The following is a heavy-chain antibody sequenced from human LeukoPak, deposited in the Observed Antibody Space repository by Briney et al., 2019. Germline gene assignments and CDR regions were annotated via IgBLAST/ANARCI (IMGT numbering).Heavy chain of an antibody. CDR3: ARDRITMIVVVMNDY. V-gene: IGHV3-7*01. D-gene: IGHD3-22*01. Sequence: PGGSLRLSCAASGFTFSSYWMSWVRQAPGKGLEWVANIKQDGSEKYYVDSVKGRFTISRDNAKNSLYLQMNSLRAEDTAVYYCARDRITMIVVVMNDYWGQGTLVTVSS. J-gene: IGHJ4*02. CDR1: GFTFSSYW. CDR2: IKQDGSEK.